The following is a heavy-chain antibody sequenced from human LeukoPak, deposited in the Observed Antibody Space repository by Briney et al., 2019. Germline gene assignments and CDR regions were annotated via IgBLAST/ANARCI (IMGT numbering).Heavy chain of an antibody. D-gene: IGHD1-26*01. V-gene: IGHV4-4*07. Sequence: PSETLSLTCTVSGGSISSYYWSWIRQPAGKGLEWIGRIYTSGSTNYSPSLKSRVTMSVDTSKSQFSLKLNSVTAADTAVYYCARGAGYSREVNYYYYMDVWGKGTTVTVSS. CDR2: IYTSGST. CDR1: GGSISSYY. J-gene: IGHJ6*03. CDR3: ARGAGYSREVNYYYYMDV.